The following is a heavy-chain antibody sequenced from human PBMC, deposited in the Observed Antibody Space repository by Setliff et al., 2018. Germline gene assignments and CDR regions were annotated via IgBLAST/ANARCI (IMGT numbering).Heavy chain of an antibody. CDR1: TASMTYYY. CDR3: ARLPPLHTPMALTFDY. D-gene: IGHD5-18*01. V-gene: IGHV4-59*08. Sequence: SETLSLTCSVSTASMTYYYWSWIRQPPGKGLEWIGYMYYSGDTNYNPSLKSRVTISVDTSKNQFSLELRSVTAADTAVYYCARLPPLHTPMALTFDYWGQGILVTVSS. CDR2: MYYSGDT. J-gene: IGHJ4*02.